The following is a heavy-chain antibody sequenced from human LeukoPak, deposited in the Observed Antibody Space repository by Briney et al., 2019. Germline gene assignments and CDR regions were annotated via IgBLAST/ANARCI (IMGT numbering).Heavy chain of an antibody. Sequence: PSETLSLTCTVSGGSISSSSYYWGWIRQPPGKGLEWIGSIYYSGSSYYNPSLKSRVTISVDTSKNQFSLKLSSVTAADTAVYYCARGGVLRAFDIWGQGTMVTVSS. V-gene: IGHV4-39*07. CDR1: GGSISSSSYY. J-gene: IGHJ3*02. D-gene: IGHD3-10*01. CDR2: IYYSGSS. CDR3: ARGGVLRAFDI.